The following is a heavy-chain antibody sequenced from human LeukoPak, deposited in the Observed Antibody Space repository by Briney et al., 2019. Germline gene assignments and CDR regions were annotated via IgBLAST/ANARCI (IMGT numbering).Heavy chain of an antibody. CDR3: ARGGRSLVAAQFDL. CDR1: GGSISSSTYY. D-gene: IGHD2-15*01. J-gene: IGHJ2*01. CDR2: INHSGST. V-gene: IGHV4-39*07. Sequence: PSETLSLTCTVSGGSISSSTYYWSWIRQPPGKGLEWIGEINHSGSTNYNPSLKSRVTISVDTSKNQFSLKLSSVTAADTAVYYCARGGRSLVAAQFDLWGRGTLVTVSS.